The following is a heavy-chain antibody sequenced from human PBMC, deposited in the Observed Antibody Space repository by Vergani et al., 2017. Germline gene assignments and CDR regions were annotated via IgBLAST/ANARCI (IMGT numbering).Heavy chain of an antibody. Sequence: QVQLVESGGGVVQPGRSLRLSCAASGFTFSTYGMHWVRQAPGKGLEWVAVISYDGSNKYYADSVKGRFTISRDNSKNTLYLQMNSLRAEDKAVYYCAKDRRRIYDSSVYYDAFDIWGQGTMVTVSS. D-gene: IGHD3-22*01. V-gene: IGHV3-30*18. CDR2: ISYDGSNK. CDR3: AKDRRRIYDSSVYYDAFDI. CDR1: GFTFSTYG. J-gene: IGHJ3*02.